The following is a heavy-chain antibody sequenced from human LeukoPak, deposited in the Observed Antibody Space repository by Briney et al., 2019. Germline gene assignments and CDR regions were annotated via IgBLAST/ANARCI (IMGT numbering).Heavy chain of an antibody. CDR3: AKSRGQYGDYLFYYYGMDV. Sequence: PGGSLRLSCAASGFTFSSCAMSWVRQAPGKGLEWVSGISDSGVTTYHADSVKGQFTISRDNSKNTLYLQMNSLRAEDTALYYCAKSRGQYGDYLFYYYGMDVWGQGTTVTVSS. J-gene: IGHJ6*02. V-gene: IGHV3-23*01. CDR1: GFTFSSCA. CDR2: ISDSGVTT. D-gene: IGHD4-17*01.